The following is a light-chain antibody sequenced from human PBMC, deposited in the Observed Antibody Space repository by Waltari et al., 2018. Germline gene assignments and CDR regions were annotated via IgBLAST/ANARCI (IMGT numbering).Light chain of an antibody. CDR2: KGT. CDR1: VLAENY. V-gene: IGLV3-27*01. J-gene: IGLJ2*01. Sequence: YDLTQPSSVSVSPGQTATITCSGDVLAENYVRWFQQKPGQAPTLILYKGTERPSGIPERLSGSSSGSTVTLTIRGALLEDEADYHCHAAADNNWFFGGGTKLTVL. CDR3: HAAADNNWF.